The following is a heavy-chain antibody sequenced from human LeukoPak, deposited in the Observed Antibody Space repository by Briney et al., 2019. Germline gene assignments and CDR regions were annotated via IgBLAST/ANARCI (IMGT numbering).Heavy chain of an antibody. Sequence: ASVKVSCKAPGYTFTSYGISWVRQAPGQGLEWMGWISAYNGNTNYAQKLQGRVTMTTDTSTSTAYMELRSLRSDDTAVYYCARDYYCSGGSCYEVFGYWGQGTLVTVSS. J-gene: IGHJ4*02. CDR3: ARDYYCSGGSCYEVFGY. CDR2: ISAYNGNT. V-gene: IGHV1-18*01. CDR1: GYTFTSYG. D-gene: IGHD2-15*01.